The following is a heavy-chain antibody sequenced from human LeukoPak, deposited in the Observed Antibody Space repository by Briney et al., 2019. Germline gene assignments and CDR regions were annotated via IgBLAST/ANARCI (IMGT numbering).Heavy chain of an antibody. V-gene: IGHV1-18*01. D-gene: IGHD3-22*01. CDR3: ARDRSQTYYYDSSGYRTFDY. J-gene: IGHJ4*02. CDR1: GYTFTSYG. CDR2: ISAYNGNT. Sequence: ASAKVSCKASGYTFTSYGISWVRQAPGQGLEWMGWISAYNGNTNYAQKLQGRVTMTTDTSTSTAYMELRSLRSDDTAVYYCARDRSQTYYYDSSGYRTFDYWGQGTLVTVSS.